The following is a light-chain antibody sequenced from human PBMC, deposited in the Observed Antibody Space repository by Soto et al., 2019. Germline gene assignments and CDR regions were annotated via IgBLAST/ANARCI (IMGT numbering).Light chain of an antibody. CDR3: QQTYSSPQWT. CDR2: AAS. CDR1: QSISSY. J-gene: IGKJ1*01. Sequence: DIQITQSPSYLSASLGDRVTITCRASQSISSYLNWYQQKPGKAPKLLIYAASSLQSGVPSRFSAYGSGTDFTLTISSLQPEDFATYYCQQTYSSPQWTFGQGTKVDIK. V-gene: IGKV1-39*01.